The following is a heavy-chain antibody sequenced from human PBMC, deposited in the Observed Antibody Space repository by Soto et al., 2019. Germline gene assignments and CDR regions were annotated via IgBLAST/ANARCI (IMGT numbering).Heavy chain of an antibody. D-gene: IGHD1-26*01. Sequence: QVQLVESGGGVVQPGRSLRLSCAASGFTFSHYAMHWVRQAPGKGLEWVALMSYDGSNEYYADSVKDRFTISRDNSKNTLYLQMKSLSAEDTAVYYCAKDGSHNFDYWGQGTLVTVSS. V-gene: IGHV3-30*18. CDR2: MSYDGSNE. CDR1: GFTFSHYA. J-gene: IGHJ4*02. CDR3: AKDGSHNFDY.